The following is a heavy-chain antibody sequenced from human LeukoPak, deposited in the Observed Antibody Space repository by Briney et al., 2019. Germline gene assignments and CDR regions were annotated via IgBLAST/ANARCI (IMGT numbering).Heavy chain of an antibody. CDR2: ISGYNGNT. J-gene: IGHJ4*02. Sequence: ASVKVSCKASGYGFTNYAISWVRQAPGQGLEWMGWISGYNGNTKYAQKLQGRVTMTTDISTSTAYMELRGLRSDDTAVYCCARIPITAIRGVMADYWGQGTLLTVSS. CDR1: GYGFTNYA. V-gene: IGHV1-18*01. CDR3: ARIPITAIRGVMADY. D-gene: IGHD3-10*01.